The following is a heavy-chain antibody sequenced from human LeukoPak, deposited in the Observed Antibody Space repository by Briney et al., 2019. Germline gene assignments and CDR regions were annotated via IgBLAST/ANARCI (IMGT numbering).Heavy chain of an antibody. D-gene: IGHD3-22*01. V-gene: IGHV4-59*08. CDR1: GGSISSYY. Sequence: SETLSLTCSVSGGSISSYYWSWIRQPPGKGLEWIGYIYYSGRTNYNPSLKSRVTISVDTSKNQFSLKLSSVTAADTAVYYCARVTSGYYPDYWGQGTLVTVSS. CDR3: ARVTSGYYPDY. CDR2: IYYSGRT. J-gene: IGHJ4*02.